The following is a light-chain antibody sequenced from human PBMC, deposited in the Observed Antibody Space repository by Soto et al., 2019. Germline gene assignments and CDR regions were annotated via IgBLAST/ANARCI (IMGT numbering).Light chain of an antibody. CDR1: SSNVGPNY. CDR2: DNN. J-gene: IGLJ2*01. V-gene: IGLV1-51*01. CDR3: LTWDNSLSAGV. Sequence: QSVSTQPPSVSAAPGQRVTISCSGSSSNVGPNYLSWYQQLPGTAPKLLIYDNNKRPSGIPDRFSGSKSGTSATLGITGLQTGDEADYYCLTWDNSLSAGVFGGGTKL.